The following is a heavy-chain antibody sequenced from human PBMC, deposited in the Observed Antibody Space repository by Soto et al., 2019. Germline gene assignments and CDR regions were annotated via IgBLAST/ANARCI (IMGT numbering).Heavy chain of an antibody. CDR2: IYYSGST. CDR1: GGSFSSGSYC. J-gene: IGHJ4*02. V-gene: IGHV4-31*03. Sequence: PSETLSLTCTVSGGSFSSGSYCWSWIRQHPGKGLEWIGYIYYSGSTYYNPSLKSRVTMSADTSKNQFSLKLSSVTAADTAVYYCAKAPSRITMIVVVTLPDYWGQGTLVTVSS. D-gene: IGHD3-22*01. CDR3: AKAPSRITMIVVVTLPDY.